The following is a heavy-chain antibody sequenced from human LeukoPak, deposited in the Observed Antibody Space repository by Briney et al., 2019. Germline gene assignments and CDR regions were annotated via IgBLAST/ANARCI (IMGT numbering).Heavy chain of an antibody. D-gene: IGHD1-26*01. Sequence: SETLSLTCTASGGSIRSFDWTWIRQTPGKGLEWIGYLFHNGSSNYNPSLKSRASMSIDTSKNPISLRLRSVTAADTALYYCARLERAGIVYRPDDYYYYMDVWGRGTTVTVSS. CDR1: GGSIRSFD. CDR3: ARLERAGIVYRPDDYYYYMDV. J-gene: IGHJ6*03. V-gene: IGHV4-59*08. CDR2: LFHNGSS.